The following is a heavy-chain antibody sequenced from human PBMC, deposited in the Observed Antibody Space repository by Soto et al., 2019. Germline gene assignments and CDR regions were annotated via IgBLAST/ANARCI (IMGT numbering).Heavy chain of an antibody. J-gene: IGHJ6*02. D-gene: IGHD3-16*01. CDR3: ARPHLDRPTYYGLDV. CDR1: GFTFSDYY. V-gene: IGHV3-11*06. Sequence: GSLRLSCAASGFTFSDYYMSWIRQAPGKGLEWVSYISSSSSYTNYADSVKGRFTISRDNAKNALYLQMNSLRDDDTAVYYCARPHLDRPTYYGLDVWGQGTTVTVSS. CDR2: ISSSSSYT.